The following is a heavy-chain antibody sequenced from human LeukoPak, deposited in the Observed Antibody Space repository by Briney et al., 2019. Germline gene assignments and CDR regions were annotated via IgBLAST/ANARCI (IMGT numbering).Heavy chain of an antibody. CDR1: GGSISSGDYY. Sequence: PSETLSLTCTVSGGSISSGDYYWSWIRQPPGKGLEWIGYIYYSGSTYYNPSLKSRVTISVDTSKNQFSLKLSSVTAADTAVYYCARGAFQGQLNAFPGYWGQGTLVTVSS. CDR2: IYYSGST. CDR3: ARGAFQGQLNAFPGY. J-gene: IGHJ4*02. D-gene: IGHD5-18*01. V-gene: IGHV4-30-4*08.